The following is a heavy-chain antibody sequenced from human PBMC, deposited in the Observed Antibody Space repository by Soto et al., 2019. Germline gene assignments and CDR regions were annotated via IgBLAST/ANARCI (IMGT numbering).Heavy chain of an antibody. V-gene: IGHV1-18*04. Sequence: ASVKVSCKASGYTFTSYCISWVLQAPGQGLEWMGWISAYNGNTNYAQKLQGRVTMTTDTSTSTAYMELRSLRSDDTAVYYCARDAGAAGIGPNDYWGQGTLVTVS. CDR1: GYTFTSYC. CDR2: ISAYNGNT. CDR3: ARDAGAAGIGPNDY. D-gene: IGHD1-20*01. J-gene: IGHJ4*02.